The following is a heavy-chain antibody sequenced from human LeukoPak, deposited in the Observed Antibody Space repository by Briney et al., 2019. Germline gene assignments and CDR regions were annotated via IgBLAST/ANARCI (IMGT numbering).Heavy chain of an antibody. D-gene: IGHD5-18*01. Sequence: GGSLRLSCVASGLTVSNHWMSWVRQAPGKGLEWVANIREERGQEYYVGSVKGRFTISKNSAKNSLYLQMNTLRVEDTAMYYCASLDTAKQPLANHWGQGTLVTVSS. CDR2: IREERGQE. V-gene: IGHV3-7*03. J-gene: IGHJ5*02. CDR1: GLTVSNHW. CDR3: ASLDTAKQPLANH.